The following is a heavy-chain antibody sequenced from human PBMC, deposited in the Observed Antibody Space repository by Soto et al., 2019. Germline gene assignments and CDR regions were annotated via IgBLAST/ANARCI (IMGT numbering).Heavy chain of an antibody. J-gene: IGHJ5*02. Sequence: PSETLSLTCTVSGSSISSSSYYWGWIRQPQGKGLEWIGSIYYSGSTYYNPSLNSRVTISVDTSKNQFSLKLSSVTAADTAVYYCAIHATEGTIFGVVITWWFDPWGQGTLVTVSS. CDR2: IYYSGST. CDR3: AIHATEGTIFGVVITWWFDP. V-gene: IGHV4-39*01. D-gene: IGHD3-3*01. CDR1: GSSISSSSYY.